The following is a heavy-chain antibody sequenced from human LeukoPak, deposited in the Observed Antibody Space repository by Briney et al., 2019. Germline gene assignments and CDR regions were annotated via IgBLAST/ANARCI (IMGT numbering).Heavy chain of an antibody. CDR2: ISSSSSYI. J-gene: IGHJ3*02. D-gene: IGHD6-19*01. Sequence: GGSLRLSCAASGFTFSSYSMNWVRQAPGKGLEWVSSISSSSSYIYYADSVKGRFTISSDNAKSSLYLQMNSLKAKDTDVYYCARRMSIAVTGTPAFDIWGQGTMVTVSS. V-gene: IGHV3-21*01. CDR3: ARRMSIAVTGTPAFDI. CDR1: GFTFSSYS.